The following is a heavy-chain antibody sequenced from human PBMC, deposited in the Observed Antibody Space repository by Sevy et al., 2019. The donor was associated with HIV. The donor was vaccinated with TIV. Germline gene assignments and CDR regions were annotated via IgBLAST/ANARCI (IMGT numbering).Heavy chain of an antibody. CDR2: ISYDGSNK. D-gene: IGHD3-3*01. CDR1: GFTFSSYG. Sequence: GGSLRLSCAASGFTFSSYGMHWVRQAPGKGLEWVAVISYDGSNKYYADSVKGRFTISRDNSKNTLYLQMNSLRAEDTAVYYCAKEGPTYYDSYYYYGMDVWGQGTTVTVSS. CDR3: AKEGPTYYDSYYYYGMDV. V-gene: IGHV3-30*18. J-gene: IGHJ6*02.